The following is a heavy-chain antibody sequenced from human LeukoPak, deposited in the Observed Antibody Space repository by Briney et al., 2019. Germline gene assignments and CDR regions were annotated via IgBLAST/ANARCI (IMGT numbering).Heavy chain of an antibody. D-gene: IGHD2-15*01. CDR3: ARMGCSGGSCYYYYYYMDV. CDR2: ISVYNGNT. Sequence: VASVKVSCKASGYTFTSYAISWVRQAPGQGLEWMGWISVYNGNTNYAQKLKGRVTMTTDTSTSTAYMELRSLRSDDTAVYYCARMGCSGGSCYYYYYYMDVWGKGTTVTISS. CDR1: GYTFTSYA. J-gene: IGHJ6*03. V-gene: IGHV1-18*01.